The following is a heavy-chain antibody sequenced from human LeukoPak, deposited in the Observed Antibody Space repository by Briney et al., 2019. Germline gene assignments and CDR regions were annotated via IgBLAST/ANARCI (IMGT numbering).Heavy chain of an antibody. V-gene: IGHV3-30*04. CDR3: GRGVGATGGGDY. CDR2: ISYDGSNK. J-gene: IGHJ4*02. Sequence: AGGSLTLSCAASGFTFSRYAMHWVRQAPRRGGEWGAVISYDGSNKYYADSVKGRFTISRDNSKNTLYLQMNSLRAEDTAVYYCGRGVGATGGGDYWGQGTLVTVSS. CDR1: GFTFSRYA. D-gene: IGHD1-26*01.